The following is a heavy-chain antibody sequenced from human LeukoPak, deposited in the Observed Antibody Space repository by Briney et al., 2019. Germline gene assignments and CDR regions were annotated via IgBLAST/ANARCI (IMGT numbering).Heavy chain of an antibody. V-gene: IGHV3-53*01. Sequence: GGSLRLSCAASEFSFSHNYMSWVRQAPGKGLEWVSVIHSDGTTHYADSVKGRFTISRDNSKNTLYLQMNSLRVEDTAMYYCARDGYYDSSGSWDYWGQGTLVTVSS. D-gene: IGHD3-22*01. CDR2: IHSDGTT. J-gene: IGHJ4*02. CDR3: ARDGYYDSSGSWDY. CDR1: EFSFSHNY.